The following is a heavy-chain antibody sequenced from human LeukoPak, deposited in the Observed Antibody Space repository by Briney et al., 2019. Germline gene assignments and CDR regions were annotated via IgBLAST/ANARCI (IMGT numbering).Heavy chain of an antibody. CDR2: IRSDGSDK. D-gene: IGHD3-10*01. Sequence: PGGSLRLSCTASGFTFSSYGIHWVRQAPGKGLEWVAFIRSDGSDKYYADSVKGRFTISRDNAKNSLYLQMNSLRAEDTAVYYCVRVPYGSGIFFDYWGQGTLVTVSS. CDR1: GFTFSSYG. J-gene: IGHJ4*02. V-gene: IGHV3-30*02. CDR3: VRVPYGSGIFFDY.